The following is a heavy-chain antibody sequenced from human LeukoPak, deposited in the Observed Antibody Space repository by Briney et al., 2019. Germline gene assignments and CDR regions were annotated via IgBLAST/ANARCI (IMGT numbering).Heavy chain of an antibody. Sequence: PGGSLRLSCAASGFTFSSYAMSWVRQAPGKGLEWVSVIYSGGSTYYADSVKSRFTISRDNSKNTLYLQMNSLRAEDTAVYYCARGGYYGGTLGTFDIWGQGTMVTVSS. CDR2: IYSGGST. D-gene: IGHD4-23*01. CDR3: ARGGYYGGTLGTFDI. V-gene: IGHV3-53*01. CDR1: GFTFSSYA. J-gene: IGHJ3*02.